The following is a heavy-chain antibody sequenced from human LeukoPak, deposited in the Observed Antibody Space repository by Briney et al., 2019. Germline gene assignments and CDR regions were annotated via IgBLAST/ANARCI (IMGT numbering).Heavy chain of an antibody. Sequence: SETLSLTCTVSGGSISSYYWSWIRQPPGKGLEWIGYIYYSGSTNYNPSLKSRVTISVDTSKNQFSLKLSSVTAADTAVYYCARDLRYYGSGSYDAFDIWGQGTMVTVPS. V-gene: IGHV4-59*01. J-gene: IGHJ3*02. CDR1: GGSISSYY. CDR2: IYYSGST. D-gene: IGHD3-10*01. CDR3: ARDLRYYGSGSYDAFDI.